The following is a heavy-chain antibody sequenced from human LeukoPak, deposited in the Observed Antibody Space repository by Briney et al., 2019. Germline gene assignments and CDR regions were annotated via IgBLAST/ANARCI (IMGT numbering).Heavy chain of an antibody. CDR3: ARLDSSNYQYYMDV. J-gene: IGHJ6*03. V-gene: IGHV4-30-2*01. Sequence: SQTLSLTCTVSGGSISSGGYYWRWLRQPPGKGLEWIGYIYQSGSTYYNPSLKSRGTISVDSSKQQFSLKLSSVTAADTAVYYCARLDSSNYQYYMDVWGKGTTVTVSS. D-gene: IGHD4-11*01. CDR2: IYQSGST. CDR1: GGSISSGGYY.